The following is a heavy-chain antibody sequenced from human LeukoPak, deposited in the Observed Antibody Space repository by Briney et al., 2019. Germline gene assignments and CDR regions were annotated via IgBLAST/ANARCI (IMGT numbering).Heavy chain of an antibody. CDR2: INPNSGGT. CDR3: ARDLRLRAGSYYGS. J-gene: IGHJ4*02. D-gene: IGHD1-26*01. CDR1: GYTFNGYY. V-gene: IGHV1-2*02. Sequence: ASVKVSCKASGYTFNGYYMHWVRQAPGQGLEWMGWINPNSGGTNYAQKFQGRVTMTRDTSISTAYMELSRLRSDDTAVYYCARDLRLRAGSYYGSWGQGTLVTVSS.